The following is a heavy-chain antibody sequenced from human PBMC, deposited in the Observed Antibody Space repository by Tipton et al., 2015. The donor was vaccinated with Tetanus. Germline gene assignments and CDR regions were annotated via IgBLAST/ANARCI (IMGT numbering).Heavy chain of an antibody. Sequence: LRLSCTVSGDSVSGYYWSWIRQPPGKGLEWIGYVYYTGSTNHNPSLKSRVTISMDRSKNQISLQLTSVTAADTAVYYCARVACSSTSCYSHYFDYWGPGSLVTVSS. CDR2: VYYTGST. CDR3: ARVACSSTSCYSHYFDY. V-gene: IGHV4-59*02. CDR1: GDSVSGYY. D-gene: IGHD2-2*01. J-gene: IGHJ4*02.